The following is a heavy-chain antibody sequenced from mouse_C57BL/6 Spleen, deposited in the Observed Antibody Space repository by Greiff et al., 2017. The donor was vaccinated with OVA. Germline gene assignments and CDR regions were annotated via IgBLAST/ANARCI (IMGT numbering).Heavy chain of an antibody. CDR1: GYSFTGYY. D-gene: IGHD1-1*01. CDR3: ARAPYYGSSRYYAMDY. V-gene: IGHV1-42*01. Sequence: VQLQQSGPELVKPGASVKISCKASGYSFTGYYMNWVKQSPEKSLEWIGEINPSTGGTTYNQKFKAKATLTVDKSSSTAYMQLKSLTSEDSAVYYCARAPYYGSSRYYAMDYWGQGTSVTVSS. CDR2: INPSTGGT. J-gene: IGHJ4*01.